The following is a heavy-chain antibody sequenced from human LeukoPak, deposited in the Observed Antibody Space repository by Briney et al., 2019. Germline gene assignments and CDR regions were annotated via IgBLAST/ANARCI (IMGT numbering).Heavy chain of an antibody. D-gene: IGHD5-12*01. CDR2: ISYDGSNK. Sequence: GGSLRLSCAASGFTFSSYGMHWVRQAPGKGLEWVAVISYDGSNKYYADSVKGRFTISRDNSKNTLYLQMNSLRAEDKAVYYCAKCTVGGYDWDYYYYGMDVWGQGTTVTVSS. CDR3: AKCTVGGYDWDYYYYGMDV. CDR1: GFTFSSYG. V-gene: IGHV3-30*18. J-gene: IGHJ6*02.